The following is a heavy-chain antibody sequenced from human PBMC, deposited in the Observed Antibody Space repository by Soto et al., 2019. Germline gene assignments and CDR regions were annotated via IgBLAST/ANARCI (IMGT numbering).Heavy chain of an antibody. J-gene: IGHJ6*02. CDR2: IYSGGST. Sequence: PGGSLRLSCAAPGFTVSSNYMSWVRQAPGKGLEWVSVIYSGGSTYYADSVKGRFTISRDNSKNTLYLQMNSLRAEDTAVYYCARDRTMVRGVIIPSRGDYYYYYGMDVWGQGTTVTVSS. D-gene: IGHD3-10*01. CDR1: GFTVSSNY. V-gene: IGHV3-53*01. CDR3: ARDRTMVRGVIIPSRGDYYYYYGMDV.